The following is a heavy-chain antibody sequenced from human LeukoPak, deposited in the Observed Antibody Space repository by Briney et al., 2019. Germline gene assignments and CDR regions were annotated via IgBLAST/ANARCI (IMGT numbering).Heavy chain of an antibody. Sequence: SETLSLTCAVYGGSFSGYYWSWIRQPPGKGLEWIGEINHSGSTNYNPSLKSRVTISVDTSKNQFSLKLSSVTAADTAVCYCARTKSSGYSFDYWGQGTLVTVSS. J-gene: IGHJ4*02. CDR3: ARTKSSGYSFDY. V-gene: IGHV4-34*01. D-gene: IGHD3-22*01. CDR2: INHSGST. CDR1: GGSFSGYY.